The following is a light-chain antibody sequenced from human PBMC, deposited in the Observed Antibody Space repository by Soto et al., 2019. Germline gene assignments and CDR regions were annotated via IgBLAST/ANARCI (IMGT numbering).Light chain of an antibody. J-gene: IGKJ3*01. Sequence: DIQLTQSPSFLSASVGDRVTITCRASHGISNYLAWYRQKPGKAPKLLIYAASTLQIGVPSRFSGSGSGTEFTLTVSSLQPEDFATYYCQHLNSYLFTFGPGTKVDIK. V-gene: IGKV1-9*01. CDR3: QHLNSYLFT. CDR2: AAS. CDR1: HGISNY.